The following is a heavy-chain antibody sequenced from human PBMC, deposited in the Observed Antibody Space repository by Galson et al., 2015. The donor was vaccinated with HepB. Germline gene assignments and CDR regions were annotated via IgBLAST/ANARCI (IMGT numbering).Heavy chain of an antibody. J-gene: IGHJ4*02. D-gene: IGHD3-3*01. CDR3: AREGDPHIYWSALDF. CDR1: GFTFSSHG. Sequence: SLRLCCAASGFTFSSHGMTWVRQAPGKGLEWVATIWVDGTNKFYADSVKGRFTISRDNSKNTLSLQMNSLRADDTAVYYCAREGDPHIYWSALDFWGQGILVTVSS. CDR2: IWVDGTNK. V-gene: IGHV3-33*01.